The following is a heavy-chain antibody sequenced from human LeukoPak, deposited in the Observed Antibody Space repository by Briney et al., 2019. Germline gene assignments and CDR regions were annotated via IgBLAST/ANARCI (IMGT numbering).Heavy chain of an antibody. V-gene: IGHV3-64*01. CDR2: NSSNGGST. J-gene: IGHJ4*02. CDR3: ARGLDYGDYVGDY. CDR1: GFTFSSYA. D-gene: IGHD4-17*01. Sequence: GGSLRLSCAASGFTFSSYAMHWVRQAPGKGLEYVSANSSNGGSTYYANSVKGRFTISRDNSKNTLYLQMGSLRAEDMAVYYCARGLDYGDYVGDYWGQGTLVTVSS.